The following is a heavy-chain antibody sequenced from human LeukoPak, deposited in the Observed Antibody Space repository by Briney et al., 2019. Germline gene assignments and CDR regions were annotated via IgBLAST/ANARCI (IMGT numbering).Heavy chain of an antibody. V-gene: IGHV5-51*01. CDR1: GYSFPSYW. CDR2: IYPGDSDT. CDR3: ARRWDSSGPFDY. Sequence: GESLKISCKGSGYSFPSYWIAWVRQMPGKGLEWMGIIYPGDSDTRYSQSIQGQVTISADKSISTAYLQWSSLKASDTAMYYCARRWDSSGPFDYWGQGTLVTVSS. D-gene: IGHD6-25*01. J-gene: IGHJ4*02.